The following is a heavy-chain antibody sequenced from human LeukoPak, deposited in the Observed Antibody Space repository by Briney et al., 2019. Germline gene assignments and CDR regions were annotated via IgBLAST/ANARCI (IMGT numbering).Heavy chain of an antibody. CDR3: AREDIVVVVAATLANNYYYGMDV. V-gene: IGHV1-69*13. CDR1: GGTFSSYA. D-gene: IGHD2-15*01. Sequence: SVKVSCKASGGTFSSYAISWVRPAPGQGLEWMGGIIPIFGTANYAQKFQGRVTITADESTSTAYMELSRLRSEDTAVYYCAREDIVVVVAATLANNYYYGMDVWGQGTTVTVSS. J-gene: IGHJ6*02. CDR2: IIPIFGTA.